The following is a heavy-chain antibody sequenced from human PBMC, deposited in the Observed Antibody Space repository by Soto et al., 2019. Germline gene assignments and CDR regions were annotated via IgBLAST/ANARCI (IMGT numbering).Heavy chain of an antibody. V-gene: IGHV3-30*14. CDR1: GFTFSSYA. CDR3: ARGVLWFGELLYYFDY. J-gene: IGHJ4*02. D-gene: IGHD3-10*01. Sequence: GGSLRLSCAASGFTFSSYAMHWVRQAPGKGLEWVAVISYDGSNKYYADSVKGRFTISRDNSKNTLYLQMGSLRAEDMAVYYCARGVLWFGELLYYFDYWGQGTLVTVSS. CDR2: ISYDGSNK.